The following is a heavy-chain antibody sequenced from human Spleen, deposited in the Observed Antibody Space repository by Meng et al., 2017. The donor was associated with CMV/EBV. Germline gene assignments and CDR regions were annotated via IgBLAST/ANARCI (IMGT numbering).Heavy chain of an antibody. CDR1: GFFFNRYT. V-gene: IGHV3-30-3*01. J-gene: IGHJ4*02. D-gene: IGHD3-10*01. CDR2: ISYDGSNK. CDR3: ARYDHLLLNDY. Sequence: SCAASGFFFNRYTMHWVRQAPGKGLGWVALISYDGSNKQYADSVKGRFTISRDNSKNTLYLQMNSLRAEDTAVFYCARYDHLLLNDYWGQGTLVTVSS.